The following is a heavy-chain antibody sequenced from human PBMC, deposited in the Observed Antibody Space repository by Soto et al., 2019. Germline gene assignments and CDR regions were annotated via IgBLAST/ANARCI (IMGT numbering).Heavy chain of an antibody. V-gene: IGHV3-73*02. D-gene: IGHD3-10*01. J-gene: IGHJ5*02. Sequence: EVQLVESGGGLVQPGGSLKLSCAASGFTFSGSAMHWVRQASGKGLEWVGRIRSKTNNYATAYAASLKGRFTITRDDSKNMAYLQLNSLQTDDTAIDYCSSPSPDDMIRTWGQGTLVTVSS. CDR2: IRSKTNNYAT. CDR1: GFTFSGSA. CDR3: SSPSPDDMIRT.